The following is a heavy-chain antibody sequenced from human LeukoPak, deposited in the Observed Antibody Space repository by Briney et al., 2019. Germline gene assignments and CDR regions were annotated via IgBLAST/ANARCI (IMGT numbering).Heavy chain of an antibody. CDR1: GGSFSGYY. V-gene: IGHV4-34*01. D-gene: IGHD3-10*01. CDR2: INHSGST. CDR3: ARDTRGRITMVRGAEGWFDP. J-gene: IGHJ5*02. Sequence: PSETLSLTCAVYGGSFSGYYWSWIRQPPGKGLEWIGEINHSGSTNYNPSLKSRVTISVDTSKNQFSLKLTSVTAADTAVYYCARDTRGRITMVRGAEGWFDPWGQGTLVTVSS.